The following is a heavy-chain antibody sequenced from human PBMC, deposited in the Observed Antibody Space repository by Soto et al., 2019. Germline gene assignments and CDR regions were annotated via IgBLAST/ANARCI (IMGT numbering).Heavy chain of an antibody. Sequence: QVQLVQSGAEVKKPGASVKVSCKASGYTFTSYGISWVRQAPGQGLEWMGWISAYNGNTNHAQKLQGRVTMTTDTSTSTAYMELRSLRSDDTAVYYCARIPRTGYSSSRSHLHFDYWGQGTLVTVSS. CDR3: ARIPRTGYSSSRSHLHFDY. J-gene: IGHJ4*02. CDR1: GYTFTSYG. V-gene: IGHV1-18*04. CDR2: ISAYNGNT. D-gene: IGHD6-13*01.